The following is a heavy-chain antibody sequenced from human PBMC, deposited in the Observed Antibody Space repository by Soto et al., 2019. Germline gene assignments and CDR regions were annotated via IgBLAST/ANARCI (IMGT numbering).Heavy chain of an antibody. V-gene: IGHV5-10-1*01. Sequence: GESLKISCKGSRYSFAGYWITWVRQKPGKGLEWMGRIDPSDSQTYYSPSFRGHVTISVTKSITTVFLQWSSLRASDTAMYYCARQIYDSDTGPNFQYYFDSWGQGTPVTVSS. D-gene: IGHD3-22*01. CDR1: RYSFAGYW. CDR2: IDPSDSQT. CDR3: ARQIYDSDTGPNFQYYFDS. J-gene: IGHJ4*02.